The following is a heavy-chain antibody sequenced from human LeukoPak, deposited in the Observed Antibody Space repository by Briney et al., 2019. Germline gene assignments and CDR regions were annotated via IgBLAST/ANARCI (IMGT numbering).Heavy chain of an antibody. V-gene: IGHV3-23*01. Sequence: GGSLRLACAASGFRFSSYAMSWVRQAPGKGLEWVSAISGSGVSTYYADSVKGRFTVSRDNSKNTLYLQMNSLRAEDTAVYYCAKDNTAMVIGDSFDIWGQGTMVTVSS. J-gene: IGHJ3*02. CDR3: AKDNTAMVIGDSFDI. D-gene: IGHD5-18*01. CDR2: ISGSGVST. CDR1: GFRFSSYA.